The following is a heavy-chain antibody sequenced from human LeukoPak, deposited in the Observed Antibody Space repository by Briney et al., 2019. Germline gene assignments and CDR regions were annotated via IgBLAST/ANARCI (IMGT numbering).Heavy chain of an antibody. CDR1: GGSFSGYY. Sequence: PSETLSLTCAVYGGSFSGYYWSWIRQPPGKGLEWIGEINHSGSTNYNPSLKSRVTISVDTSKNQFSLKLSSVTAADTAVYYCAREVSGQPLDYWGQGTLVTVSS. V-gene: IGHV4-34*01. CDR3: AREVSGQPLDY. CDR2: INHSGST. J-gene: IGHJ4*02. D-gene: IGHD6-13*01.